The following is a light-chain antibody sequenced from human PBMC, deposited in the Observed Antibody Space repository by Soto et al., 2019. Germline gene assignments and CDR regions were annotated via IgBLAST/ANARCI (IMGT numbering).Light chain of an antibody. V-gene: IGLV2-8*01. CDR3: SSFAGSRTYV. CDR1: SSDVSGYNY. Sequence: QSALTQPPSASGSPGQSVIISCTGTSSDVSGYNYVSWYQQHPGKAPKLVIYEVSKRPSGVSDRFSGSKSGDTASLTVSGLQAEDEADYYCSSFAGSRTYVFGTGTKVTVL. CDR2: EVS. J-gene: IGLJ1*01.